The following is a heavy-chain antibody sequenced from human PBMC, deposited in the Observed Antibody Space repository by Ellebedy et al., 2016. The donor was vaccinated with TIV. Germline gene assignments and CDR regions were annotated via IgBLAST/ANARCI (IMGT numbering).Heavy chain of an antibody. Sequence: AASVKVSCKASGYSFTSYGISWVRQAPGQGLEWMGWINAYNGNTNIAQKFQGRVTMTRDTSTSTVYMDLSSLRSEDTAVYYCARDIQDCTGGNCYPDFWGQGTLVTVSS. CDR2: INAYNGNT. D-gene: IGHD2-15*01. J-gene: IGHJ4*02. V-gene: IGHV1-18*04. CDR3: ARDIQDCTGGNCYPDF. CDR1: GYSFTSYG.